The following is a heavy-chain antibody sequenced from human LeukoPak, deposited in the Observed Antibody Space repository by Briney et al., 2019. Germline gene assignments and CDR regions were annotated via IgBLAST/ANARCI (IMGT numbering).Heavy chain of an antibody. CDR1: GFTFSGSA. D-gene: IGHD1-7*01. CDR3: TRAVTGITGTTDY. Sequence: GGSLKLSCAASGFTFSGSAMHWVRQASGKGLEWVGRIRSKANSYATAYAAPVKGRFTISRDDSKNTAYLQMNSLKTEDTAVYYCTRAVTGITGTTDYWGQGTLVTVSS. CDR2: IRSKANSYAT. V-gene: IGHV3-73*01. J-gene: IGHJ4*02.